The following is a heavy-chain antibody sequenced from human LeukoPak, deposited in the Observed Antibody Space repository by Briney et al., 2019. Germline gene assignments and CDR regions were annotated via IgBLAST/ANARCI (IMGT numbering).Heavy chain of an antibody. CDR3: ATYINWVAGDV. Sequence: PGGSLRLSCAASGFTFSESWMSWVRQVSGQGLEWVAHINHEGGGIQYVDSVKGRFTISRDNAKGSVHLQMNSLRAEDTAIYHCATYINWVAGDVWGQGTTVIVSS. CDR2: INHEGGGI. V-gene: IGHV3-7*01. J-gene: IGHJ6*02. D-gene: IGHD1-1*01. CDR1: GFTFSESW.